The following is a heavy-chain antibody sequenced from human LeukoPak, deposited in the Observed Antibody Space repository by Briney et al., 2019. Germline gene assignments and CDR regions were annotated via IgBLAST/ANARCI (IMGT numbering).Heavy chain of an antibody. CDR3: ARATSIAAAGT. CDR1: GGSFSGYY. Sequence: SETLSLTCAVYGGSFSGYYWSWIRQPPGKGLEWIGEINHSGSTNYNPSPKSRVTISVDTSKNQFSLKLSSVIAADTAVYYCARATSIAAAGTWGQGTLVTVSS. D-gene: IGHD6-13*01. V-gene: IGHV4-34*01. CDR2: INHSGST. J-gene: IGHJ4*02.